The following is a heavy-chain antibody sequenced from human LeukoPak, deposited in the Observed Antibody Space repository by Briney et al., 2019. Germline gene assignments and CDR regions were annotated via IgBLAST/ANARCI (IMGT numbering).Heavy chain of an antibody. J-gene: IGHJ4*02. CDR2: IKSSADGGTT. V-gene: IGHV3-15*01. Sequence: GGSLRLSCVASGFSFTNAWMSWVRQAPGKGLEWVDHIKSSADGGTTDYAAPVKGRFIISRDDSKDTLYLQVNSLRTDDTAVYYRAKYDTSVNFDYWGQGTLVIVSS. CDR1: GFSFTNAW. CDR3: AKYDTSVNFDY. D-gene: IGHD3-22*01.